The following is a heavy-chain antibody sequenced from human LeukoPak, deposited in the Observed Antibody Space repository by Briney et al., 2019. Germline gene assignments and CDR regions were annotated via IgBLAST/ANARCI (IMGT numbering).Heavy chain of an antibody. D-gene: IGHD3-10*01. CDR1: GGSILSNSYY. CDR2: INHSGST. V-gene: IGHV4-39*07. CDR3: ARGAITMVRAWRLGYYYYYMDV. J-gene: IGHJ6*03. Sequence: SETLSLTCTVSGGSILSNSYYWSWIRQPPGKGLEWIGEINHSGSTNYNPSLESRVTISVDTSKNQFSLKLSSVTAADTAVYYCARGAITMVRAWRLGYYYYYMDVWGKGTTVTVSS.